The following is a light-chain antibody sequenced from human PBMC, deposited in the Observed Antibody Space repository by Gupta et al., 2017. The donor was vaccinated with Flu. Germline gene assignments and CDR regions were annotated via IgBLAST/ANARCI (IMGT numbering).Light chain of an antibody. Sequence: EIVLTQSPATLSLSPGERATLSCRASQSVSSYLAWYQQKPGQAPRLLIYDASNRATGIRARFSGSGSGTDFTLTSSSLETEDFDVYYDQHRSNWLFGRGTKVEIK. CDR2: DAS. CDR1: QSVSSY. CDR3: QHRSNWL. V-gene: IGKV3-11*01. J-gene: IGKJ4*01.